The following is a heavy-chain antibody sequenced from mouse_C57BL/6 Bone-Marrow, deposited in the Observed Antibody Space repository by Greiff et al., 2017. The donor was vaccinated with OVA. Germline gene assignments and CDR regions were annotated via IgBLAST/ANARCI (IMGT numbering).Heavy chain of an antibody. J-gene: IGHJ3*01. Sequence: EVQGVESGGDLVKPGGSLKLSCAASGFTFSSYGMSWVRQTPDKRLEWVASISSGGSYTYYPDSVKGRFTISRDNAKNTLDLQMSSLKSEDTAMYYCARKGLRRSWFAYWGQGTLVTVSA. D-gene: IGHD2-4*01. V-gene: IGHV5-6*01. CDR3: ARKGLRRSWFAY. CDR1: GFTFSSYG. CDR2: ISSGGSYT.